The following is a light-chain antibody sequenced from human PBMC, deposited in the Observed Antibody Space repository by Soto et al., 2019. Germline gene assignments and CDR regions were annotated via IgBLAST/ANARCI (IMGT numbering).Light chain of an antibody. CDR2: DAS. J-gene: IGKJ4*01. Sequence: EIVLTQSPATLSLFPGERATLSCRATHSISTYIAWYQQKPGQAPRLLIYDASRRATGLPDRFSGSGSVTDFTLTINRLEPEDSAVYYCQQYSNSPLTFGGGTKVQI. V-gene: IGKV3-20*01. CDR3: QQYSNSPLT. CDR1: HSISTY.